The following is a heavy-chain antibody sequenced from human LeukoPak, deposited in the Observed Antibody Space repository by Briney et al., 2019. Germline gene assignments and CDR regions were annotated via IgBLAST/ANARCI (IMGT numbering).Heavy chain of an antibody. CDR3: ASFIFSGWSYDAFDI. V-gene: IGHV3-74*01. J-gene: IGHJ3*02. Sequence: PGGSLRLSCAASGFTFSSYWMHWVRQAPGKGLVWVSRINSDGSSTSYADSVKGRFTISRDNAKNTLYLQMNSLRAEDTAVYYCASFIFSGWSYDAFDIWGQGTMVTVSS. CDR2: INSDGSST. CDR1: GFTFSSYW. D-gene: IGHD6-19*01.